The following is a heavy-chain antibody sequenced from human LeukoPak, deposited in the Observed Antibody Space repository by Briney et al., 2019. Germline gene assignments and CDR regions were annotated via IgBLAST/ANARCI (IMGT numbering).Heavy chain of an antibody. CDR1: GHTFVTHG. CDR3: ARDGEAYTGGPQYLDS. J-gene: IGHJ4*02. Sequence: GASVKVSCQTSGHTFVTHGVSWIRQAPGQGLEWVGWIRAYNGYTKYAEKLQGRVTVTMDTSATTAYMELGSLRPDDTAVYYCARDGEAYTGGPQYLDSWGQGILVIVSS. V-gene: IGHV1-18*04. D-gene: IGHD5-24*01. CDR2: IRAYNGYT.